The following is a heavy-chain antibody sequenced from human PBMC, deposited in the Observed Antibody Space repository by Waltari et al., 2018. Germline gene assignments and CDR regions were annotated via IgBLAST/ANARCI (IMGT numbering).Heavy chain of an antibody. CDR2: AYSGGAT. CDR3: ARDGISDIVGSTVGFDC. J-gene: IGHJ4*02. CDR1: GFDVSRPS. Sequence: EVQLVESGGGLAQPGGSLRLSCVASGFDVSRPSMIWVRQVPGRGVEYVSMAYSGGATYYADSAKGRFTSSRDKSTNTLFLQLTSLRHDDTAVYYCARDGISDIVGSTVGFDCWGQGALVTVSS. V-gene: IGHV3-66*02. D-gene: IGHD1-26*01.